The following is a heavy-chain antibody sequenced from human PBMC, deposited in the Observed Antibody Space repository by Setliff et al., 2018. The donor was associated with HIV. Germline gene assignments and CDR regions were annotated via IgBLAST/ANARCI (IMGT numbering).Heavy chain of an antibody. CDR3: ARIRAAALLNAFDI. Sequence: ASVKVSCKASGYTFRNLAISWVRQAPGQGLEWMGWISGYNDNTNYAQKFQGRDTMTTDTTSSTSYMELRSLTSADTDMYYCARIRAAALLNAFDIWGQGTPVTVSS. CDR1: GYTFRNLA. CDR2: ISGYNDNT. V-gene: IGHV1-18*01. J-gene: IGHJ3*02. D-gene: IGHD6-13*01.